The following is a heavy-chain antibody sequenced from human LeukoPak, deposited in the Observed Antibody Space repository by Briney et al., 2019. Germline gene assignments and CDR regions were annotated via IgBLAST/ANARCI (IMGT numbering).Heavy chain of an antibody. CDR3: ARGETRNAYSGSSWVY. Sequence: PGGSLRLSCAASGFTFSSYAMHWVRQAPGKGLEYVSAISSNGGSTYYANSVKGRFTISRDNSKNTLYLQMGSLRAEDMAVYYCARGETRNAYSGSSWVYWGQGTLVTVSS. D-gene: IGHD1-26*01. CDR1: GFTFSSYA. J-gene: IGHJ4*02. CDR2: ISSNGGST. V-gene: IGHV3-64*01.